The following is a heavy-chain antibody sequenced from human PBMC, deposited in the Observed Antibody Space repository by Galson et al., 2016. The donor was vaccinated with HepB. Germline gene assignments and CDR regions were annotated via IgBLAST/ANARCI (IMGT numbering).Heavy chain of an antibody. Sequence: SLRLSCAASGFTFDDYAMFWVRQAPGKGLEWVSAINWNGDSIEYADSVKGRFTISRDNAKNSLYLQMNSLRAEDTALYYFAKCPTGAVYYNGMEVWGQGTTVTVSS. CDR2: INWNGDSI. J-gene: IGHJ6*02. V-gene: IGHV3-9*01. D-gene: IGHD3-10*01. CDR3: AKCPTGAVYYNGMEV. CDR1: GFTFDDYA.